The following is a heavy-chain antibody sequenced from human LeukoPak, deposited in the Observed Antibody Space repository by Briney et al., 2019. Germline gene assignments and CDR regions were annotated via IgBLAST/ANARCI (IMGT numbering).Heavy chain of an antibody. Sequence: SETLSLTCTVSGDSISSSSYYWGWIRQPPGKGLEWIGSIYYSGSTYYNPSLKSRVTISVDTSKNQFSLKLSSVTAADTAVYYYARDTPDWEQQPYYYYYYGMDVWGQGTTVTVSS. CDR2: IYYSGST. D-gene: IGHD6-13*01. J-gene: IGHJ6*02. CDR3: ARDTPDWEQQPYYYYYYGMDV. V-gene: IGHV4-39*07. CDR1: GDSISSSSYY.